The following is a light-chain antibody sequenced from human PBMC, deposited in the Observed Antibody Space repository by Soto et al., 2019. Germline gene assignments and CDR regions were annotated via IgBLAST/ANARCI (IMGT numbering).Light chain of an antibody. CDR1: SSDVGGYNY. CDR3: CSYTSSNTWV. J-gene: IGLJ3*02. CDR2: EVS. Sequence: QSALTQPASVSGSPGQSITISCTGTSSDVGGYNYVSWYQQHPGKAPKVMIYEVSNRPSGVSIRFSGSKSGNTASLTISGLQAEDEADYFCCSYTSSNTWVFGGGTKLTVL. V-gene: IGLV2-14*01.